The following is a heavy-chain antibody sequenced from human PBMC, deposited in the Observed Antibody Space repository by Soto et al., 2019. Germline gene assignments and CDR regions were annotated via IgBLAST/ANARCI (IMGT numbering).Heavy chain of an antibody. CDR2: THYRGWS. D-gene: IGHD2-2*01. CDR1: DGSITNKRYY. Sequence: SQPRSLSCHASDGSITNKRYYQRWLRPPPGKGLERIWSTHYRGWSYVNRSLKSRVTISVDTSKNQLSLKLKYVTAADTAVYYCARHVSLGYCTPTSCDVLSWFDACGQGTLVT. V-gene: IGHV4-39*01. J-gene: IGHJ5*02. CDR3: ARHVSLGYCTPTSCDVLSWFDA.